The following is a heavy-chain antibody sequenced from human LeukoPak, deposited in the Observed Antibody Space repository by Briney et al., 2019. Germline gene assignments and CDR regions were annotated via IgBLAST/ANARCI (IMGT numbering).Heavy chain of an antibody. CDR1: GGTFSSYS. CDR3: ARVDRYHYYLDV. Sequence: SVKVSCKASGGTFSSYSITWVRQAPGQGLEWMGGIMPLFNTANYAQQFQGRVTITTDESTSTAYMELSSLRFEDTAMYYCARVDRYHYYLDVWGRGTTVTVSS. J-gene: IGHJ6*03. V-gene: IGHV1-69*05. CDR2: IMPLFNTA.